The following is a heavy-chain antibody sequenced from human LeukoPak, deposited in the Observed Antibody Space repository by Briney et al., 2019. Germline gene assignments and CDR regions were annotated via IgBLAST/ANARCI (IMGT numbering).Heavy chain of an antibody. CDR1: GGSIYSYY. CDR3: ARAGQQLAFDY. Sequence: SETLSLTCTVSGGSIYSYYWSWIRQPPGKGLEGIGYIYNRGSTNYNPSLKSRVTISVDTSKNQFSLKLSSVTAADTAVYYCARAGQQLAFDYWGQGTLVTVSS. V-gene: IGHV4-59*08. J-gene: IGHJ4*02. D-gene: IGHD6-13*01. CDR2: IYNRGST.